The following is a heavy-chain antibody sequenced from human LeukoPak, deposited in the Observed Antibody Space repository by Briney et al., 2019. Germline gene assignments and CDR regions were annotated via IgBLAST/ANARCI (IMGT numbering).Heavy chain of an antibody. CDR2: IFFTGTT. V-gene: IGHV4-59*11. CDR1: GGSISPLY. Sequence: SETLSLTCTVSGGSISPLYWSWIRQPPGKGLEFIGYIFFTGTTNYNPSLKSRVTLSVDTSKNQFSLKLSSATPADTAVYYCARGGVAAKYYFDYWGQGALVTDSS. CDR3: ARGGVAAKYYFDY. D-gene: IGHD3-10*01. J-gene: IGHJ4*02.